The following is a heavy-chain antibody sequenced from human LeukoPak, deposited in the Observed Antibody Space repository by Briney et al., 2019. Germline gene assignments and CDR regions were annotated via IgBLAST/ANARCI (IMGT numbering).Heavy chain of an antibody. CDR3: ARGPAANSGNYYVGDY. CDR2: INDDGSTT. CDR1: GFTFSRSW. J-gene: IGHJ4*02. D-gene: IGHD1-26*01. V-gene: IGHV3-74*01. Sequence: GGSLRLSCAASGFTFSRSWMHWVRQAPGKGLVWVSRINDDGSTTSYADSVKGRFTISRDNAKKTLFLQMNSLRAEDTGVYYCARGPAANSGNYYVGDYWGQGTLVTVSS.